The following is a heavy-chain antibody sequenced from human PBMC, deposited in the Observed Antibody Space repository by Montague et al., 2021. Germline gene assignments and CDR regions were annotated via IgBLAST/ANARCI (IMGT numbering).Heavy chain of an antibody. CDR3: AKDHDYYGPAHWRANHYYGMDV. V-gene: IGHV3-30*18. Sequence: SLSLSWAASGFTFRSYGMHWVRQAPGKGLEWMAVISYDGSNKYYADSVKGRFTISRDNSKNTLYLQMNSLRAEDTAVYYCAKDHDYYGPAHWRANHYYGMDVWGQGTTVTVSS. D-gene: IGHD3-10*01. J-gene: IGHJ6*02. CDR2: ISYDGSNK. CDR1: GFTFRSYG.